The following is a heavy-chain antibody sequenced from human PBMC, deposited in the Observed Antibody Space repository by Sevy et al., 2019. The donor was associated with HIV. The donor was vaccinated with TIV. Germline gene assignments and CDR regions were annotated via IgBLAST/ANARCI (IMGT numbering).Heavy chain of an antibody. J-gene: IGHJ6*02. CDR1: GFTFSGYA. V-gene: IGHV3-30-3*01. CDR3: ARDSQHIVVVTAINYYYGMDV. D-gene: IGHD2-21*02. CDR2: ISYDGSNK. Sequence: GGSLRLSCAASGFTFSGYAMHWVRQAPGKGLEWVAVISYDGSNKYYADSVKGRFTISRDNSKNTLYLQMDSLRAEDTAVYYWARDSQHIVVVTAINYYYGMDVWGQGTTVTVSS.